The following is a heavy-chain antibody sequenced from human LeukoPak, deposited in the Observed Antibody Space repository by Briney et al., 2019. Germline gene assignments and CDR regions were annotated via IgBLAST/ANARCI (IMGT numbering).Heavy chain of an antibody. CDR2: IYYSGST. D-gene: IGHD3-10*01. CDR1: GGSISSYY. CDR3: ARLRGVGVRGVVNYYMDV. V-gene: IGHV4-59*08. J-gene: IGHJ6*03. Sequence: PSETLSLTCTVSGGSISSYYWSWIRQPPGKGLEWIGYIYYSGSTNYNPSLKSRVTISVDTSKNQFSLKLSSVTAADTAVYYCARLRGVGVRGVVNYYMDVWGKGTTVTVSS.